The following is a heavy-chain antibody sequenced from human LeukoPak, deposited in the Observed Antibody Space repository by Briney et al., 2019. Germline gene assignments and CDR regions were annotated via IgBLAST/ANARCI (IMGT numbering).Heavy chain of an antibody. CDR2: IYYSGGT. J-gene: IGHJ4*02. CDR3: ARGDFCSGGSCLLY. D-gene: IGHD2-15*01. V-gene: IGHV4-59*01. Sequence: SETLSLTCTVSGGSISSYYWSWIRQPPGKGLEWIGYIYYSGGTNYNPSLKSRVTISVDTSKNQFSLKLSSVTAADTAVYYCARGDFCSGGSCLLYWGQGTLVTVSS. CDR1: GGSISSYY.